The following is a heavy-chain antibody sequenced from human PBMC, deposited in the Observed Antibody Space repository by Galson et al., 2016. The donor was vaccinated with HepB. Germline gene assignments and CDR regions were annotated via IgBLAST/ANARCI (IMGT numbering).Heavy chain of an antibody. Sequence: SLRLSCAASEFTFSKYAMTWVRQAPGKGLQWVSAISGSGSTTYYADSVKGRFTISRDNSNNTLYLQMSSLRAEDTAVYYCAKGPLSAGYSYYMDVWGKGTTVTVSS. V-gene: IGHV3-23*01. D-gene: IGHD6-13*01. J-gene: IGHJ6*03. CDR3: AKGPLSAGYSYYMDV. CDR2: ISGSGSTT. CDR1: EFTFSKYA.